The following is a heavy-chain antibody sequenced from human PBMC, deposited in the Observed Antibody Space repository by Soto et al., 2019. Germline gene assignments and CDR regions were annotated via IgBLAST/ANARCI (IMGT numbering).Heavy chain of an antibody. J-gene: IGHJ6*02. V-gene: IGHV1-2*04. CDR1: GYTFTGYY. CDR3: AREKGGRQLDPYYYYGMDV. Sequence: QVQLVQSGAEVKKPGASVKVSCKASGYTFTGYYMHWVRQAPGQGLEWMGWINPNSGGTNYAQKFQGWVTMTRDTSISTADMELSRLRYDDTAVYYCAREKGGRQLDPYYYYGMDVWGQGTTVTGSS. CDR2: INPNSGGT. D-gene: IGHD6-6*01.